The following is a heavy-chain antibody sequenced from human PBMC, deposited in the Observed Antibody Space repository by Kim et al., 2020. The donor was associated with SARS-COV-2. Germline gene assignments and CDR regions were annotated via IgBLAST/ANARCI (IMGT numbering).Heavy chain of an antibody. CDR1: GGSFSGYY. Sequence: SETLSLTCAVYGGSFSGYYWSWIRQPPGKGLEWLGEINHSGSTNYNPSLKSRVTISVDTSKNQFSLKLSSVTAADTAVYYCARGLITMVRGGFEPWGQGT. CDR2: INHSGST. J-gene: IGHJ5*02. V-gene: IGHV4-34*01. D-gene: IGHD3-10*01. CDR3: ARGLITMVRGGFEP.